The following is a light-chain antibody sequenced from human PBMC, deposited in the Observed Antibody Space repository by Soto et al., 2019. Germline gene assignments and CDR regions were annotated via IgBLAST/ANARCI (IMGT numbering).Light chain of an antibody. CDR1: QSVSSSY. Sequence: EIVLTQSPGTLSLSPGERATLSCRASQSVSSSYLAWYQQKPGQAPRLLIYGASSRATGIPDRFSGSGSGTDFTLTISRLEPEECAIYYCQQYHTWPITFGGGTKVEIK. CDR2: GAS. CDR3: QQYHTWPIT. V-gene: IGKV3-20*01. J-gene: IGKJ4*01.